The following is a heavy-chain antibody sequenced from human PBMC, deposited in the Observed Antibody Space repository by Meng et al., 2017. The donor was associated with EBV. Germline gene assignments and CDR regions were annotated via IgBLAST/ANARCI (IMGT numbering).Heavy chain of an antibody. D-gene: IGHD3-10*01. CDR2: LIPMSGAP. CDR3: ASESGRGFTPDY. J-gene: IGHJ4*02. V-gene: IGHV1-69*01. CDR1: GGTFRSDA. Sequence: VQLQHSGAEVKKPGSSVKVSCRTSGGTFRSDAVSWVRQAPGQGLEWMGGLIPMSGAPHYAQKFQDRVTIIADESTSTHSMELNNLRFEDTAMYYCASESGRGFTPDYWGQGTLVTVSS.